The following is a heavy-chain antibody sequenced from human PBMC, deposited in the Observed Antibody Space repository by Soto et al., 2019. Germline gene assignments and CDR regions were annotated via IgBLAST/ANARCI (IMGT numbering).Heavy chain of an antibody. CDR1: GFTFSSYS. D-gene: IGHD2-8*01. Sequence: PGGSLRLSCAASGFTFSSYSMNWVRQAPGKGLEWVSSISSSSSYVYYADSVKGRFTISRDNAKNSLYLQMNSLRAEDTAVYYWARGIRMVYAIDVNFDYWGQGTLVTVSS. CDR2: ISSSSSYV. CDR3: ARGIRMVYAIDVNFDY. J-gene: IGHJ4*02. V-gene: IGHV3-21*01.